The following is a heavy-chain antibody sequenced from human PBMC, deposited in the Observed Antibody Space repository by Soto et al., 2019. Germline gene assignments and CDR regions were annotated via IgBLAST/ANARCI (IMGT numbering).Heavy chain of an antibody. CDR3: TRHPPPITGTTHQYYYYYMDV. CDR2: IRSKANSYAT. D-gene: IGHD1-20*01. J-gene: IGHJ6*03. CDR1: GFTFSGSA. Sequence: GGSLRLSCAASGFTFSGSAMHWVRQASGKGLEWVGRIRSKANSYATAYAASVKGRFTISRADSKKTAYLQMNSLKTEDTAVYYCTRHPPPITGTTHQYYYYYMDVWGKGTTVTVSS. V-gene: IGHV3-73*01.